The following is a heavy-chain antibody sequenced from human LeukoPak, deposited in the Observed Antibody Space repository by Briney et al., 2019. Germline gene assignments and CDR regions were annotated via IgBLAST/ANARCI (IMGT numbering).Heavy chain of an antibody. CDR2: ISGSGGGT. CDR1: GFTFSSSA. V-gene: IGHV3-23*01. Sequence: GGSLRLSCAASGFTFSSSAMSWVRQAPGKGLEWVSGISGSGGGTYYADSVKGRFTISGDNSKNTLYLQMNSLRAEDTAVYYCARNGGSYFFGYWGQGTLVTVSS. CDR3: ARNGGSYFFGY. J-gene: IGHJ4*02. D-gene: IGHD1-26*01.